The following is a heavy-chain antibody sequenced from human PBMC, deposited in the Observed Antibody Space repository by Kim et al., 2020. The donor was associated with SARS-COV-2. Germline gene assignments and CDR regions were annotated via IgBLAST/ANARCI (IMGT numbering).Heavy chain of an antibody. D-gene: IGHD3-16*01. Sequence: GASLQISCKGSGYSFTSYWIGWVRQMPGKGLEWMGIIYPGDSDTRYSPSFQGQVTISADKSISTAYLQWSSLKASDTAMYYCARPGASWGYGMDVWGQGTTVTVSS. CDR2: IYPGDSDT. V-gene: IGHV5-51*01. CDR1: GYSFTSYW. CDR3: ARPGASWGYGMDV. J-gene: IGHJ6*02.